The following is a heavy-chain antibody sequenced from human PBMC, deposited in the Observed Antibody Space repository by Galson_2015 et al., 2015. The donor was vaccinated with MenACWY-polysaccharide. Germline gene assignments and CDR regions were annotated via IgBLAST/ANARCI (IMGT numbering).Heavy chain of an antibody. CDR2: ITYDGSVQ. V-gene: IGHV3-30*18. D-gene: IGHD6-19*01. Sequence: SLRLSCAASGFTFSSYGMHWVRQAPGKGLEWVTYITYDGSVQNYARSVKGRFSISRDNSKSMLYLQMDSLRAEDTAVYHCAKREARNSGPFDLWGQGALVTVSS. CDR1: GFTFSSYG. CDR3: AKREARNSGPFDL. J-gene: IGHJ4*02.